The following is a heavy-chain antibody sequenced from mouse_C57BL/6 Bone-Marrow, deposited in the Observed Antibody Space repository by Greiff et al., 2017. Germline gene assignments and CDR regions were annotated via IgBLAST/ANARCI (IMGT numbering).Heavy chain of an antibody. Sequence: VQLQQPGAELVKPGASVKMSCKASGYTFTSYWITWVKQRPGQGLEWIGDIYPGSGSTNYNEKFKSKATLTVDTSSSTAYRQLSSLTSEDSAVYYCARYYYDYDGFAYWGQGTLVTVSA. V-gene: IGHV1-55*01. CDR3: ARYYYDYDGFAY. CDR2: IYPGSGST. CDR1: GYTFTSYW. J-gene: IGHJ3*01. D-gene: IGHD2-4*01.